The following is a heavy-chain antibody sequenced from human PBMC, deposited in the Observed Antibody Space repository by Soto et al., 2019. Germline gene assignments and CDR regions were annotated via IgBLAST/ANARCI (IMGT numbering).Heavy chain of an antibody. CDR2: IYKSATT. J-gene: IGHJ5*01. CDR3: ARGRYCLTGRCFPNWFDS. V-gene: IGHV4-30-4*01. D-gene: IGHD7-27*01. CDR1: GDSISNLDYF. Sequence: TSETLSLTCSVSGDSISNLDYFWAWIRQPPGQALEYIGYIYKSATTYYNPSFESRVAISVDTSKSQFSLNVTSVAAADTAVYFCARGRYCLTGRCFPNWFDSWGQGALVTVSS.